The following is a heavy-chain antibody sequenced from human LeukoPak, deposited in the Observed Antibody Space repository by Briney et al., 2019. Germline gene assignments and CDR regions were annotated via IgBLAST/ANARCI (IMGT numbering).Heavy chain of an antibody. J-gene: IGHJ5*02. CDR3: ARVVSSPARYYDFWSGYYLFDP. Sequence: SETLSLTCAVYGGSFSGYYRSWIRQPPGKGLEWIGEINHSGSTNYNPSLKSRVTISVDTSKNQFSLKLSSVTAADTAVYYCARVVSSPARYYDFWSGYYLFDPWGQGTLVTVSS. CDR1: GGSFSGYY. V-gene: IGHV4-34*01. D-gene: IGHD3-3*01. CDR2: INHSGST.